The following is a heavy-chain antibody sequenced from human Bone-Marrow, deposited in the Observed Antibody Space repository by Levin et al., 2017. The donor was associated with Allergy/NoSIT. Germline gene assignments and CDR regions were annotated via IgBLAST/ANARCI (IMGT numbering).Heavy chain of an antibody. CDR1: GDSVSSNSAA. CDR3: ARVAETSVETKKDIVVVPAYGMDV. V-gene: IGHV6-1*01. Sequence: SQTLSLTCAISGDSVSSNSAAWNWIRQSPSRGLEWLGRTYYRSKWYNDYAVSVKSRITINPDTSKNQFSLQLNSVTPEDTAVYYCARVAETSVETKKDIVVVPAYGMDVWGQGTTVTVSS. D-gene: IGHD2-2*01. J-gene: IGHJ6*02. CDR2: TYYRSKWYN.